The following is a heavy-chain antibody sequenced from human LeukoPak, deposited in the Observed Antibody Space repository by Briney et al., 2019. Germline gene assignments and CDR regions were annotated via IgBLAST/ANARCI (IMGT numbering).Heavy chain of an antibody. V-gene: IGHV1-69*05. Sequence: SVKVSCKASGGTFSSYAISWVRQAPRQGLEWMGGIIPVFGTANYAQKFQGRVTITTDESTSTAYMELSSLRSEDTAVYYCARELGYCSSTSCPKGSFDYWGQGTLVTVSS. J-gene: IGHJ4*02. CDR1: GGTFSSYA. D-gene: IGHD2-2*01. CDR2: IIPVFGTA. CDR3: ARELGYCSSTSCPKGSFDY.